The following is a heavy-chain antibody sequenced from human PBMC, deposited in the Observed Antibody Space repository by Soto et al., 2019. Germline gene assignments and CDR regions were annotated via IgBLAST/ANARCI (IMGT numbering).Heavy chain of an antibody. CDR2: MNPINGAT. D-gene: IGHD6-13*01. Sequence: QVQLVQSGAEAKQSGASVKVSCKASGYDFTAYDINWVRQASGQGLEWMGWMNPINGATGTARRFQGRVSMTRNTATGTAYLELTSLRSDDTAVYYCGRGPSPRAPAGGTPYYYAMDVWGQGTTVTVSS. J-gene: IGHJ6*02. CDR3: GRGPSPRAPAGGTPYYYAMDV. CDR1: GYDFTAYD. V-gene: IGHV1-8*02.